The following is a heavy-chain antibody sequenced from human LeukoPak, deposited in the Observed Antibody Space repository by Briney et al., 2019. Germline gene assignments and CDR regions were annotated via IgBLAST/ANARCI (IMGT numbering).Heavy chain of an antibody. J-gene: IGHJ4*02. CDR2: ISSNGGST. Sequence: GGSLRLSCSASGFTFSSYAMHWVRQAPGKGLEYVSAISSNGGSTYYADSVKGRFTISRDNSKNTLYLQMSSLRAEDTAVYYCVKARGYGSGRDYFDYWGQGTLATVSS. CDR3: VKARGYGSGRDYFDY. D-gene: IGHD3-10*01. CDR1: GFTFSSYA. V-gene: IGHV3-64D*06.